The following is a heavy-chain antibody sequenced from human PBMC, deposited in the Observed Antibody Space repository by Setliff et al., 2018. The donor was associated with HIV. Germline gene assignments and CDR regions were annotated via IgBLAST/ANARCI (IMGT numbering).Heavy chain of an antibody. Sequence: SETLSLTCTVSGDSISRDFYWGWLRQPPGKRLEWIGSIYHRGNNYYMPSLQSRVTISVDMSKNQSSLNLNSVTAAATAVYYCARGQGWGGGCHYAFEMWGQGTMVTVSS. CDR1: GDSISRDFY. CDR2: IYHRGNN. J-gene: IGHJ3*02. V-gene: IGHV4-38-2*02. CDR3: ARGQGWGGGCHYAFEM. D-gene: IGHD2-21*02.